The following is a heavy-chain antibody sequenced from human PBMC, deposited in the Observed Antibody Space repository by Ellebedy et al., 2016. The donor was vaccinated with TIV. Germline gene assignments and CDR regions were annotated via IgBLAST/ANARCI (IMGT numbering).Heavy chain of an antibody. J-gene: IGHJ4*01. V-gene: IGHV4-38-2*02. Sequence: SETLSLXXSVSGYPISGGFFWGWIRQPPGKGLEWIGSIYHSGTTFHNPSLETRVTISVDTPNNQFSLRLTSVTAADTAIYFCASRNYNYGQNYFDDWGHGTLVTVSS. CDR3: ASRNYNYGQNYFDD. CDR2: IYHSGTT. D-gene: IGHD4-17*01. CDR1: GYPISGGFF.